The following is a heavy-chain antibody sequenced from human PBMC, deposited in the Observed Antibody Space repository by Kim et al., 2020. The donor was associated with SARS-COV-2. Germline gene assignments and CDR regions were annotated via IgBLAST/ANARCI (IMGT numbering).Heavy chain of an antibody. CDR3: ASSSTSLGSGGMDV. CDR1: GYTFTGYY. V-gene: IGHV1-2*04. Sequence: ASVKVSCKASGYTFTGYYMHWVRQAPGQGLEWMGWINPNSGGTNYAQKFQGWVTMTRDTSISTAYMELSRLRSDDTAVYYCASSSTSLGSGGMDVWGQGTTVTVSS. J-gene: IGHJ6*02. D-gene: IGHD2-2*01. CDR2: INPNSGGT.